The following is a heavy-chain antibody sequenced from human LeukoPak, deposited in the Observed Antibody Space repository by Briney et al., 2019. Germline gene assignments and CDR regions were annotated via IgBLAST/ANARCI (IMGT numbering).Heavy chain of an antibody. CDR1: GDSFTSYY. CDR3: AASAAGPYYFDS. D-gene: IGHD6-13*01. Sequence: SETLSLTGTVSGDSFTSYYSSWIRQPPGKGLEWIGYIYYSGRSTYNPSLQSRVTISLDTSKNQFSLKLSYVTAADTAVYYCAASAAGPYYFDSWGQGYLVTVSS. V-gene: IGHV4-59*01. J-gene: IGHJ4*02. CDR2: IYYSGRS.